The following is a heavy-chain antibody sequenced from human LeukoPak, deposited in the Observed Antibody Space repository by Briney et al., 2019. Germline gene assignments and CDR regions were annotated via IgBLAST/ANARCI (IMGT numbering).Heavy chain of an antibody. D-gene: IGHD3-16*02. V-gene: IGHV4-38-2*01. CDR2: IYHSGST. Sequence: SETLSLTCAVSGYSISSGYYWGWIGHPPGKGLEWIGSIYHSGSTYYNPSLKSRFTISVDTSKNQFALKLSSVTAADTAVYYCASYLRGPHVDYWGQGTLVTVSS. CDR3: ASYLRGPHVDY. CDR1: GYSISSGYY. J-gene: IGHJ4*02.